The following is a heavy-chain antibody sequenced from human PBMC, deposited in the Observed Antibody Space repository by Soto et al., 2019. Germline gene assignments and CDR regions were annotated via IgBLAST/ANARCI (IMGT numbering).Heavy chain of an antibody. J-gene: IGHJ3*02. CDR2: IYYSGNT. D-gene: IGHD7-27*01. Sequence: GSLRLSCAASGLTFSSYWMHWVRQPPGKGLEWIGSIYYSGNTYYNPSLKSRVTISVDTSKNQFSLKLSSVTAADTAVYYCARHVNPWAQGAFDIWGQGTMVTVSS. CDR1: GLTFSSYW. CDR3: ARHVNPWAQGAFDI. V-gene: IGHV4-39*01.